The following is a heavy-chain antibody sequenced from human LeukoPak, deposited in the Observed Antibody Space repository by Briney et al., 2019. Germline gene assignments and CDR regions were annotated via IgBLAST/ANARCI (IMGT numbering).Heavy chain of an antibody. CDR1: GGSISSYY. J-gene: IGHJ5*02. D-gene: IGHD3-10*01. Sequence: SETLSLTCTVSGGSISSYYWSWIRQPPGKGLEWIGYIYYSGSTNYNPSLKSRVTISVDTSKNQFSLKLSSVTAADTAVYYCARGDGSGSYYTWFDPWAREPWSPSPQ. V-gene: IGHV4-59*12. CDR2: IYYSGST. CDR3: ARGDGSGSYYTWFDP.